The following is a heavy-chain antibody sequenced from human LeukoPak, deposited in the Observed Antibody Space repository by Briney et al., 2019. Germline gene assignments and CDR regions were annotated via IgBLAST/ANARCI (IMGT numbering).Heavy chain of an antibody. V-gene: IGHV4-34*01. D-gene: IGHD3-9*01. CDR3: ATLTGYSSESWFDP. J-gene: IGHJ5*02. Sequence: SETLSLTCAVYGGSFSGYYWSWIRQPPGKVLEWIGEINHSGSTNYNPSLKSRVTISVDTSKNQFSLKLSSVTAADTAVYYCATLTGYSSESWFDPWGQGILVTVSS. CDR1: GGSFSGYY. CDR2: INHSGST.